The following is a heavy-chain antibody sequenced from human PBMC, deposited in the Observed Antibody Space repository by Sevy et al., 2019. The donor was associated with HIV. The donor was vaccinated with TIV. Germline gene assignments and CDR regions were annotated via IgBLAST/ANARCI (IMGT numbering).Heavy chain of an antibody. CDR3: ARLKPYGSGSYYPPNKWFDP. J-gene: IGHJ5*02. Sequence: SETLSLTCAVSGYSISSGYYWGWIRQPPGKGLEWIGSIYHSGSTYYNPSLKSRVTISVDTSKNQFSLKLSSVTAADTAVYYCARLKPYGSGSYYPPNKWFDPWGQGTLVTVSS. V-gene: IGHV4-38-2*01. CDR2: IYHSGST. D-gene: IGHD3-10*01. CDR1: GYSISSGYY.